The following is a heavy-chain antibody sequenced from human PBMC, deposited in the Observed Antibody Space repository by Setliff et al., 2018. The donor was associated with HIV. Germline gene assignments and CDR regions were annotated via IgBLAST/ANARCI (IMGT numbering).Heavy chain of an antibody. D-gene: IGHD6-19*01. CDR2: IIPIYGTA. J-gene: IGHJ5*01. CDR1: GGTFSSYA. CDR3: ARDSGVSSGWKNWFDS. Sequence: KASGGTFSSYAISWVRQAPGQGLEWMGGIIPIYGTANYAQKFQGRATITTDESTSTAYMDLSSLRSEDTAVYYCARDSGVSSGWKNWFDSWGQGTLVTVSS. V-gene: IGHV1-69*05.